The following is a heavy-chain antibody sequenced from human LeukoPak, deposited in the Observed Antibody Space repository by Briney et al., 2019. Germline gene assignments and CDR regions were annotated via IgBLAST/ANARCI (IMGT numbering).Heavy chain of an antibody. J-gene: IGHJ4*02. Sequence: ASVKVSCKASGGTFSSYTISWVRQAPGQGLEWMGRIIPILGIADYAQKFQGRVTITADKSTSTAYMELGSLRSEDTAVYYCAVYYDSSGYYLHYWGQGTLVTVSS. CDR3: AVYYDSSGYYLHY. D-gene: IGHD3-22*01. CDR1: GGTFSSYT. V-gene: IGHV1-69*02. CDR2: IIPILGIA.